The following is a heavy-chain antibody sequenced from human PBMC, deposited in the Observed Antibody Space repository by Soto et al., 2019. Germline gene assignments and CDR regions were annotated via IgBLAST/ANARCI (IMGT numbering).Heavy chain of an antibody. V-gene: IGHV3-23*01. J-gene: IGHJ4*02. Sequence: HPGGSLRLSCAASGFTFSSFAMNWVRQAPGKGLEWVSSISASGGSTYYADSVKGRFTISRDNSKNTLFLQMNSLRAEDTALYYCAKDRGQGGNSNLGSDYWGQGTLVTVSS. CDR3: AKDRGQGGNSNLGSDY. D-gene: IGHD1-1*01. CDR2: ISASGGST. CDR1: GFTFSSFA.